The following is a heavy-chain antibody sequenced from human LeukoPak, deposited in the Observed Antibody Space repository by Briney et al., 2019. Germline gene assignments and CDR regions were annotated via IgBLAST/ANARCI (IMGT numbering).Heavy chain of an antibody. CDR3: ARNERAGTYYFDY. D-gene: IGHD1-1*01. CDR2: IYYSGST. J-gene: IGHJ4*02. Sequence: SETLSLTCTVSGGSISSYYWSWIRQPPGKGLEWIGYIYYSGSTNSNPSLKSRVTISVDTSKNQFSLKLSSVTAADTAVYYCARNERAGTYYFDYWGRGTLVTVSS. V-gene: IGHV4-59*13. CDR1: GGSISSYY.